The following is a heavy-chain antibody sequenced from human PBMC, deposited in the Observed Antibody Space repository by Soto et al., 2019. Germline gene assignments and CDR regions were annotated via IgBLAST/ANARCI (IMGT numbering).Heavy chain of an antibody. Sequence: QVQLVQSGAEVKKPGSSVMVSCKASGGTFSSYTMTWVRQAPGQGPEWMGGIIPIFGTTNYAQRFQGRITITADVSTSTAYMELISLTSEDTAVYYCAREGAGMAATFDPWGQGTLVTVSS. CDR2: IIPIFGTT. CDR3: AREGAGMAATFDP. D-gene: IGHD1-1*01. J-gene: IGHJ5*02. V-gene: IGHV1-69*01. CDR1: GGTFSSYT.